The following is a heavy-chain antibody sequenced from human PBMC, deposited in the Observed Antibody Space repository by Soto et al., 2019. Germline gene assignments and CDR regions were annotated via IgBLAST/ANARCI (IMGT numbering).Heavy chain of an antibody. J-gene: IGHJ6*02. Sequence: QVQLQQWGAGLLKPSETLSLTCAVYGGSFSGYNWSWIRQPPGKGLEWIGEINHSGSTNYNPSLKSRVTISVDTSKNQFSLKLSSVTAADTAVYYCASVRRNYYYYGMDVWGQGTTVTVSS. V-gene: IGHV4-34*01. CDR3: ASVRRNYYYYGMDV. CDR2: INHSGST. CDR1: GGSFSGYN.